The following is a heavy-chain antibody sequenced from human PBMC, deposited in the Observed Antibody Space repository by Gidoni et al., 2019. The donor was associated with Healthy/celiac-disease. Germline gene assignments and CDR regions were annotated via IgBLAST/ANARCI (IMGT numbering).Heavy chain of an antibody. CDR1: GFTFSSYW. J-gene: IGHJ6*02. CDR2: IKQDGSEK. D-gene: IGHD3-22*01. CDR3: ARWHYDSSGYYYSFGYYYYYGMDV. V-gene: IGHV3-7*03. Sequence: EVQLVESGGGLVQPGGSLSISCAASGFTFSSYWMSWVRQAPGKGLEWVANIKQDGSEKYYVDSVKGRFTISRDNAKNSLYLQMNSRRAEDTAVYYCARWHYDSSGYYYSFGYYYYYGMDVWGQGTTVTVSS.